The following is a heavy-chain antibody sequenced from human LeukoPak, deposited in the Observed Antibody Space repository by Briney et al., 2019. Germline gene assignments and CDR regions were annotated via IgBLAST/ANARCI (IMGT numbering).Heavy chain of an antibody. J-gene: IGHJ5*02. CDR1: GGSISSSSYY. V-gene: IGHV4-39*01. CDR3: ARPIAAAGNWFDP. D-gene: IGHD6-13*01. Sequence: PSETLSLTCTVSGGSISSSSYYWGWIRQPPGKGLEWIGSIYYSGSTYYNPSLKSRVTISVDTSKNQFSLKLSSVTAADTAVYYCARPIAAAGNWFDPWGQGTLVTVSS. CDR2: IYYSGST.